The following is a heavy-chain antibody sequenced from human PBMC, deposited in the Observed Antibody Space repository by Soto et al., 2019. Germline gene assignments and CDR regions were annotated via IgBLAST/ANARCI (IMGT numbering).Heavy chain of an antibody. CDR1: GDRVSSNSAA. V-gene: IGHV6-1*01. CDR3: ARLRDYYDSSGYFSEALDF. J-gene: IGHJ4*02. CDR2: TYYRSKWYN. Sequence: SQSLSLTCAISGDRVSSNSAAWNCIRQSPSRGLEWLGRTYYRSKWYNDYAVSVKSRITIDPDTSKNQFSLQLNSVTPEDTAVYFCARLRDYYDSSGYFSEALDFWGQGTLVTVSS. D-gene: IGHD3-22*01.